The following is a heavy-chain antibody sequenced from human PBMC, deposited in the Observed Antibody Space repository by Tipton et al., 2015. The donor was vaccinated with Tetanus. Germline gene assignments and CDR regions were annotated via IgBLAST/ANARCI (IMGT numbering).Heavy chain of an antibody. D-gene: IGHD3-16*01. Sequence: TLSLTCTVSGGSINSGGHFWTWIRQRSGKGLEWIGHIRDNGNSYANPSLSGRVTMSVDTRKNQFSLNLTSVSVADTATYYCARGPFYAFDFGGQGVQVTVSS. CDR1: GGSINSGGHF. J-gene: IGHJ4*02. CDR2: IRDNGNS. V-gene: IGHV4-31*03. CDR3: ARGPFYAFDF.